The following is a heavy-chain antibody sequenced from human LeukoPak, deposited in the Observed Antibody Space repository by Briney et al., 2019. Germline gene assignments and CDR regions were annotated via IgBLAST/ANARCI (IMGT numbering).Heavy chain of an antibody. D-gene: IGHD5-18*01. V-gene: IGHV3-15*01. J-gene: IGHJ4*02. CDR2: IKSKTGGGTT. CDR3: TTDLGYSYALGY. Sequence: PGGSLRLSCAASGFTFSNAWMSWVRQAPGKGLEWVGRIKSKTGGGTTDYAAPVKGRFTISRDDSKNTLYLQMNSLKTEDTAVYYCTTDLGYSYALGYWGQGTLVTVSS. CDR1: GFTFSNAW.